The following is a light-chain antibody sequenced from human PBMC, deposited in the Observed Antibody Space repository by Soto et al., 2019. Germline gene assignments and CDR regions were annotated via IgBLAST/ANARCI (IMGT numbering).Light chain of an antibody. Sequence: EIVLTQFPGTLSLSPGERATISCRASQSVSSSYLAWYQQKPGQAPRLVIYGASSRATGIPDRFSGSGSGTDFTLTISRLEPEDFAVYYCQQYGSSPYSFGQGTKLEIK. CDR1: QSVSSSY. CDR2: GAS. CDR3: QQYGSSPYS. J-gene: IGKJ2*01. V-gene: IGKV3-20*01.